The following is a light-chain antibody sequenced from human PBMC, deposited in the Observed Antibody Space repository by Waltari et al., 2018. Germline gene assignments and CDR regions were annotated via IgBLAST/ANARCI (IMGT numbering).Light chain of an antibody. CDR3: CSYAGRYTSV. J-gene: IGLJ2*01. CDR1: HTDVGASNY. Sequence: QSALTQPPSVSGSPGQSVTPPCTGTHTDVGASNYVSWYHQRPGKAPKLVIYDVDKRPSEVPDRFSGSKAGNTASLTISGLQADDEADYYCCSYAGRYTSVFGGGTKVTVL. CDR2: DVD. V-gene: IGLV2-11*01.